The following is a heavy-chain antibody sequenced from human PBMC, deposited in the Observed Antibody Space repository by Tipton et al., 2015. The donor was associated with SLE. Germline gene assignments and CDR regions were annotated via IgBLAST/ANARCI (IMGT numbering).Heavy chain of an antibody. Sequence: LSLTCTVSGGSISSSTWWSWVRQPPGKGLEWIGEIHHSGSTNYNPSLKTRVTISIDKSKNQFSLNMNSVTAADTAVYYCAGVYYDFWIGYYDWGQGTLVTVSS. CDR3: AGVYYDFWIGYYD. CDR1: GGSISSSTW. CDR2: IHHSGST. V-gene: IGHV4-4*02. D-gene: IGHD3-3*01. J-gene: IGHJ4*01.